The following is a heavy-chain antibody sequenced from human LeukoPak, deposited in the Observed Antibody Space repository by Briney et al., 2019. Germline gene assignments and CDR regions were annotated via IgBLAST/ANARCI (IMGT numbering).Heavy chain of an antibody. J-gene: IGHJ4*02. Sequence: PGGSLRLSCAASGFTFSSYAMNWVRQAPGKGLEWVSSISSSSSYIYYADSVKGRFTISRDNAKNSLYLQMNSLRAEDTAVYYCAKPPREGVVILPLDSWGQGTLVTVSS. CDR2: ISSSSSYI. D-gene: IGHD3-3*01. V-gene: IGHV3-21*01. CDR1: GFTFSSYA. CDR3: AKPPREGVVILPLDS.